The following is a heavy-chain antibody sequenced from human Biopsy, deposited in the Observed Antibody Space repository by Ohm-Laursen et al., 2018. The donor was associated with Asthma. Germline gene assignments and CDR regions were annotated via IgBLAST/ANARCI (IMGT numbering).Heavy chain of an antibody. Sequence: SETLSLTCTVSGGSISSGGYSWSWIRQHPGKGLEWIGYIYYSGSTYYNPSLKSRVTISVDTSKNQFSLKLSSVTAADTAVYYCARDTYGGNAAYYYGMDVWGQGTTVTVSS. CDR3: ARDTYGGNAAYYYGMDV. CDR2: IYYSGST. CDR1: GGSISSGGYS. V-gene: IGHV4-31*03. J-gene: IGHJ6*02. D-gene: IGHD4-23*01.